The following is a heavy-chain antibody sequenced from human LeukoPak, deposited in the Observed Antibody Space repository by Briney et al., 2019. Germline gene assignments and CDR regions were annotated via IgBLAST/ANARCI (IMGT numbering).Heavy chain of an antibody. V-gene: IGHV1-8*01. J-gene: IGHJ4*02. CDR2: MNPNSGNT. CDR3: ARGRYYDSSGSLTNDY. CDR1: GYTFTSYD. Sequence: ASVKVSCKASGYTFTSYDINWVRQATGQGLEWMGWMNPNSGNTGYAQKFQGRVTMTRNTSISTAYMELSSLRSEDTAVYYCARGRYYDSSGSLTNDYWGQGTQVTVSS. D-gene: IGHD3-22*01.